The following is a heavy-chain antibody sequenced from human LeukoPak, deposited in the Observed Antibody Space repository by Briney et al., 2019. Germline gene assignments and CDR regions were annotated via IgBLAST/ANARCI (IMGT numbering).Heavy chain of an antibody. CDR2: ISSSSSYI. CDR1: GFTFSSYS. D-gene: IGHD3-10*01. J-gene: IGHJ4*02. CDR3: ASYSIWFGEPGWFDY. Sequence: GGSLRLSCAASGFTFSSYSMNWVRQAPGKGLEWVSSISSSSSYIYYADSVKGRFTISRDNAKNSLYLQMNSLRAEDTDVYYCASYSIWFGEPGWFDYWGQGTRATVTS. V-gene: IGHV3-21*01.